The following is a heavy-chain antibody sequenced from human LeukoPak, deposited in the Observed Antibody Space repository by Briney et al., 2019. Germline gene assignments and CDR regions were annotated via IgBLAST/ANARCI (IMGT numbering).Heavy chain of an antibody. CDR3: ARGYYGSGSYSYFDY. J-gene: IGHJ4*02. D-gene: IGHD3-10*01. V-gene: IGHV5-51*01. CDR1: GYSFTSYW. Sequence: GESLKISCKGSGYSFTSYWIGWVRQMPGKGLEWMGIIYPGDSDTRYSPSFQGQVTISADKSISTAYLQWSSLKASDTAMYYCARGYYGSGSYSYFDYWGQGTLVTVSS. CDR2: IYPGDSDT.